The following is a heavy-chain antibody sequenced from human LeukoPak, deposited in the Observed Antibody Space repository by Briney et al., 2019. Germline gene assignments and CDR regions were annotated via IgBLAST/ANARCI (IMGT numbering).Heavy chain of an antibody. CDR3: EVVVAASYDY. J-gene: IGHJ4*02. CDR1: GFTFSSYA. D-gene: IGHD2-15*01. CDR2: ISGSGGST. Sequence: GGSLRLSCAASGFTFSSYAMSWVRQASGKGLEWVSAISGSGGSTYYADSVKGRFTISRDNSKNTLYLQMNSLRAEDTAVYYCEVVVAASYDYWGQGTLVTVSS. V-gene: IGHV3-23*01.